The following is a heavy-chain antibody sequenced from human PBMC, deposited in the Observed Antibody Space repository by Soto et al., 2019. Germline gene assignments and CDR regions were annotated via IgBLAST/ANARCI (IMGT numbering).Heavy chain of an antibody. CDR2: ISYDGSNK. CDR1: GFTFSSYA. J-gene: IGHJ6*02. Sequence: GGSLRLSCAASGFTFSSYAMHWVRQAPGKGLEWVAVISYDGSNKYYADSVKGRFTISRDNSKNTLYLQMNSLRAEDTAVYYCARDLTIVLVTTGGMDVWGQGTTVTVSS. D-gene: IGHD3-22*01. CDR3: ARDLTIVLVTTGGMDV. V-gene: IGHV3-30-3*01.